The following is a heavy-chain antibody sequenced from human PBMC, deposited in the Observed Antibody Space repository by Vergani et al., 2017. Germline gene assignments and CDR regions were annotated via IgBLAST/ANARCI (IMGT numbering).Heavy chain of an antibody. CDR2: IYYSGST. D-gene: IGHD3-22*01. CDR3: ARGGGGYYDSSGYYYTYWFDP. V-gene: IGHV4-59*01. J-gene: IGHJ5*02. Sequence: QVQLQESGPGLVKPSETLSLTCTVSGGSISSYYWSWIRQPPGKGLEWIGYIYYSGSTNYNPSLKSRVTISVDTAKNQFSRKLSSVTAADTAVYYCARGGGGYYDSSGYYYTYWFDPWGQGTLVTVSS. CDR1: GGSISSYY.